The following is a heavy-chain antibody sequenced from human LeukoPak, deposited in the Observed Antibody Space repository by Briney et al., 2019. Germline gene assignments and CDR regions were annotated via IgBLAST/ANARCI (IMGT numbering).Heavy chain of an antibody. J-gene: IGHJ6*02. D-gene: IGHD6-19*01. CDR1: GFTFSSYA. CDR2: ISYDGSNK. CDR3: ARDQYSSGWYLPYYYYGMDV. Sequence: PGRPLRLSCAASGFTFSSYAMHWVRQAPGKGLEWVAVISYDGSNKYYADSVKGRLTISRDNSKNTLYLQMNSLRAEDTAVYYCARDQYSSGWYLPYYYYGMDVWGQGTTVTVSS. V-gene: IGHV3-30*04.